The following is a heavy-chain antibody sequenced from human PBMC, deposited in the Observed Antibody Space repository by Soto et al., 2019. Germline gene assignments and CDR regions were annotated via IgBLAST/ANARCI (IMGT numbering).Heavy chain of an antibody. D-gene: IGHD2-2*01. CDR3: AREEDIVVVPAALSLNY. CDR1: GGTFSSYT. J-gene: IGHJ4*02. V-gene: IGHV1-69*02. Sequence: SVKVSCKASGGTFSSYTISWVRQAPGQGLEWMGRIIPILGIANYAQKFQGRVTITADKSTSTAYMELSSLRSEDTAVYYCAREEDIVVVPAALSLNYWGQGTLVTVSS. CDR2: IIPILGIA.